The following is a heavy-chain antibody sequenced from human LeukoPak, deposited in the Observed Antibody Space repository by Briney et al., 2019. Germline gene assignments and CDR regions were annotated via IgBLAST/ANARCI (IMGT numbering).Heavy chain of an antibody. J-gene: IGHJ3*02. Sequence: GASVKVSCKASGYTFTGYYMHWVRQAPGQGLEWMGWINPNSGGTNYAQKFRGKVTMTRDTSISTAYMELSRLRSDDTAVYYCARGYCGGGSCFDAFDIWGQGTMVTVSS. CDR1: GYTFTGYY. CDR2: INPNSGGT. V-gene: IGHV1-2*02. D-gene: IGHD2-15*01. CDR3: ARGYCGGGSCFDAFDI.